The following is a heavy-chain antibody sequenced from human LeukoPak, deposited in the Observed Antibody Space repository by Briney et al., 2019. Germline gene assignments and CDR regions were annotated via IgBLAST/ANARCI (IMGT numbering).Heavy chain of an antibody. V-gene: IGHV3-21*01. Sequence: PGGSLRLSCAASGFTFSSYSVNWVRQAPGKGLEWVSSISSSSSYIYYADSVKGRFTISRDNAKNSLYLQMNSLRAEDTAVYYCATYYDFWSGFDYWGQGTLVTVSS. CDR3: ATYYDFWSGFDY. J-gene: IGHJ4*02. CDR1: GFTFSSYS. CDR2: ISSSSSYI. D-gene: IGHD3-3*01.